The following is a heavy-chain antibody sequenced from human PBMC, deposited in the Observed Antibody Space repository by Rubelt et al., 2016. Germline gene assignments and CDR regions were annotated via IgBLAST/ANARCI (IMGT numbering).Heavy chain of an antibody. CDR3: ARILAGLRAFEI. Sequence: QVTLRESGPALVKPTQTLTLTCTFSGFSLSTSGMCVSWIRQPPGKALEWLARIDWDDDKYYSTSLKTRLTISKATSKNQVVLTMPNMDPVDTTPDYWARILAGLRAFEIWGQGTMVTVSS. J-gene: IGHJ3*02. D-gene: IGHD4-17*01. CDR1: GFSLSTSGMC. V-gene: IGHV2-70*15. CDR2: IDWDDDK.